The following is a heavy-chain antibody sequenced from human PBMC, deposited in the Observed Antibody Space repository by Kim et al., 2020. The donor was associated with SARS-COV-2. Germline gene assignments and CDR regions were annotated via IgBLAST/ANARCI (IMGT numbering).Heavy chain of an antibody. J-gene: IGHJ4*02. CDR1: GYTFTSYY. V-gene: IGHV1-46*01. CDR3: ARVALRGELPPDY. D-gene: IGHD1-26*01. Sequence: ASVKVSCKASGYTFTSYYMHWVRQAPGQGLEWMGIINPSNGSTNYAQTFQGRVTMTRDTSTSTVYMELSSLRSEDTAVYYCARVALRGELPPDYWGQGTLWSVSS. CDR2: INPSNGST.